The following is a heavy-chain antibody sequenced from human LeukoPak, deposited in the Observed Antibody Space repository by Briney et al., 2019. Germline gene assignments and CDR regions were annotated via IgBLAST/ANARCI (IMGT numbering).Heavy chain of an antibody. V-gene: IGHV1-46*01. CDR2: INPSGGST. J-gene: IGHJ4*02. D-gene: IGHD6-6*01. CDR1: GYTFTSYY. Sequence: ASVNVSCTASGYTFTSYYMHWVRQAPGQGLEWMGIINPSGGSTSYAQKFQGRVTMTRDTSTSTVYMELSSLRSEDTAVYYCARARTARVPFDYWGQGTLVTVSS. CDR3: ARARTARVPFDY.